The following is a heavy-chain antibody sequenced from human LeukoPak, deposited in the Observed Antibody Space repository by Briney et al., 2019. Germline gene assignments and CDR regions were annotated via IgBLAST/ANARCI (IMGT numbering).Heavy chain of an antibody. CDR1: GFTFSSYG. Sequence: PGGSLRLSCAASGFTFSSYGMYWVRQAPGKGLEWLAVILYDGSNKQYGDSVKGRFTISRDNSKNTLHLQMNSLRAEDTAVYYCARDLDSYGSYWGQGTLVTVSS. J-gene: IGHJ4*02. CDR2: ILYDGSNK. CDR3: ARDLDSYGSY. D-gene: IGHD5-18*01. V-gene: IGHV3-30*03.